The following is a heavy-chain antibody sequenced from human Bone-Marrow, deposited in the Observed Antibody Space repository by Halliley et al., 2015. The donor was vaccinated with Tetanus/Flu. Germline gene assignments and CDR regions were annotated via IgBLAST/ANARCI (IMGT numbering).Heavy chain of an antibody. Sequence: SLTCAVSGASISTNNWWIWVRQPPGKGLEWTGEILHIGTTNYNPSLKSRVTMSIDKSNNQFSLRLISVTAADTAMYYCARYVAYGGYFDYWGQGTLIAVSS. J-gene: IGHJ4*02. CDR1: GASISTNNW. CDR2: ILHIGTT. V-gene: IGHV4-4*02. D-gene: IGHD3-10*02. CDR3: ARYVAYGGYFDY.